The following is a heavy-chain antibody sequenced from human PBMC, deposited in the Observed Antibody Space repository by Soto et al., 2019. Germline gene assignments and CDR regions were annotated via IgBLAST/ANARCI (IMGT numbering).Heavy chain of an antibody. V-gene: IGHV4-4*02. D-gene: IGHD4-17*01. CDR2: IYNSGST. CDR1: GGSINSTNW. J-gene: IGHJ5*02. CDR3: ARVWTTVTNWFDP. Sequence: QVQLQESGPGLVKPSGTLSLTCAVSGGSINSTNWWSWVRQPPGKGLEWIGEIYNSGSTNYNPSLKSRVTISVDKSKNQFSLKLSSVTAADTAVYYCARVWTTVTNWFDPWGQGTLVTVSS.